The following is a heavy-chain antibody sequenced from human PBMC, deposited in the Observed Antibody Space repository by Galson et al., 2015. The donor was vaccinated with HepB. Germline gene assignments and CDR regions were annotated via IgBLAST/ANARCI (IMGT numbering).Heavy chain of an antibody. CDR3: ARRTVGATVGPGVQDAFDI. J-gene: IGHJ3*02. CDR1: GYTFTGYY. Sequence: SVKVSCKASGYTFTGYYMHWVRQAPGQGLEWMGWINPNSGGTNYAQKFQGWVTMTRDTSISTAYMELSRLRSDDTAVYYCARRTVGATVGPGVQDAFDIWGQGTMVTVSS. V-gene: IGHV1-2*04. CDR2: INPNSGGT. D-gene: IGHD1-26*01.